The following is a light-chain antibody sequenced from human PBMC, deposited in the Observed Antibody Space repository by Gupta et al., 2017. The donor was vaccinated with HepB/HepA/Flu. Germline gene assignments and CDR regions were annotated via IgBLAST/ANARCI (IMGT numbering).Light chain of an antibody. CDR3: QSADSSGTLVV. V-gene: IGLV3-25*03. CDR1: ALPKQY. CDR2: KDS. Sequence: SYELTQPPSSSVSPGQTARITCSGDALPKQYAYWYQRKPGQAPVLVIYKDSERPSGIPERFSGASSGTTVTLTISGVQAEDEADYYCQSADSSGTLVVFGGGTKLTVL. J-gene: IGLJ2*01.